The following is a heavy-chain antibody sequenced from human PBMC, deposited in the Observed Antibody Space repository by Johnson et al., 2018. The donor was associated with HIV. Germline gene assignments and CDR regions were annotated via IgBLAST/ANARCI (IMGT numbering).Heavy chain of an antibody. Sequence: QVKLVESGGGVVQPGRSLRLSCAASGFTFSSYGMHWVRQAPGKGLEWVAVIYSGGSTYYADSVKGRFTISRDNSKNTLYLQMNSLRAEDTAVYYCARGGGNDAFDIWGQGTMVTVSS. V-gene: IGHV3-NL1*01. CDR1: GFTFSSYG. D-gene: IGHD3-16*01. J-gene: IGHJ3*02. CDR2: IYSGGST. CDR3: ARGGGNDAFDI.